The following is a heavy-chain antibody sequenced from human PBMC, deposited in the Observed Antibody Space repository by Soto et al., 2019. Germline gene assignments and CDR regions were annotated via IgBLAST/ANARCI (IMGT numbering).Heavy chain of an antibody. CDR2: ISYDGSNK. V-gene: IGHV3-30-3*01. Sequence: QAGGSLRLSCAASGFTFSSYAMHWVRQAPGKGLEWVAVISYDGSNKYYADSVKGRFTISRDNSKNTLYLQMNSLRAEDTAVYYCARDYGSGSYLEDYWGQGTLVTVSS. J-gene: IGHJ4*02. CDR1: GFTFSSYA. D-gene: IGHD3-10*01. CDR3: ARDYGSGSYLEDY.